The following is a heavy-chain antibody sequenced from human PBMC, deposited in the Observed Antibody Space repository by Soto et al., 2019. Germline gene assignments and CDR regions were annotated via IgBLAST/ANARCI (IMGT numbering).Heavy chain of an antibody. V-gene: IGHV3-23*01. CDR2: ISGSGGST. CDR3: AKGSPYYYDSSGYPYFDY. Sequence: PGGSLRLSCAASGFTFSSYATSWVRQAPGKGLEWVSAISGSGGSTYYADSVKGRFTISRDNSKNTLYLQMNSLRAEDTAVYYCAKGSPYYYDSSGYPYFDYWGQGTLVTV. CDR1: GFTFSSYA. D-gene: IGHD3-22*01. J-gene: IGHJ4*02.